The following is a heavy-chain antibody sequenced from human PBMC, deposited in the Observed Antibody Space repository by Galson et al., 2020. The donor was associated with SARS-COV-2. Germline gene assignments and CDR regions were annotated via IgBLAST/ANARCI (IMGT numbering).Heavy chain of an antibody. Sequence: SGPTLVKPTQTLTLTCTFSGFSLSTIGMCVSWIRQPPGKALEWLARIDWDDDKYYSTSLKTRLTIPKDTSKNQVVLTMTNMDPVATATCYCARSPASPVAYDYWGQGTLVTVSS. V-gene: IGHV2-70*11. CDR2: IDWDDDK. CDR1: GFSLSTIGMC. CDR3: ARSPASPVAYDY. J-gene: IGHJ4*02.